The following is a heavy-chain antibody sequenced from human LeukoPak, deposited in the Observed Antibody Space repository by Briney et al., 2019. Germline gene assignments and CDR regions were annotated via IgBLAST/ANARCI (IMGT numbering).Heavy chain of an antibody. CDR1: GGSISSYY. Sequence: SETLSLTCTVSGGSISSYYWSWIRQPPGKGLEWIGYIYYSGSTNYNPSLKSRVTISVDTSKNQFSLKLSSVTAADTAVYYCARIRPRYYYYGMDVWGQGTTVTVSS. CDR2: IYYSGST. V-gene: IGHV4-59*12. CDR3: ARIRPRYYYYGMDV. J-gene: IGHJ6*02. D-gene: IGHD6-6*01.